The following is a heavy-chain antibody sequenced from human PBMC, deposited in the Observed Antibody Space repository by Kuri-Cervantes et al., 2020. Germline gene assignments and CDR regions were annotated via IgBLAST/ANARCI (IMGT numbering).Heavy chain of an antibody. CDR3: AKEDIVATIWYFDY. D-gene: IGHD5-12*01. J-gene: IGHJ4*02. Sequence: GGSLRLSCAASGFTFSTYVMHWVRQAPGKGLEWVSAISGSGGSTYYADSVKGRFTISRDNSKNTLYLQMNSLRAEDTAVYYCAKEDIVATIWYFDYWGQGTLVTVSS. CDR2: ISGSGGST. CDR1: GFTFSTYV. V-gene: IGHV3-23*01.